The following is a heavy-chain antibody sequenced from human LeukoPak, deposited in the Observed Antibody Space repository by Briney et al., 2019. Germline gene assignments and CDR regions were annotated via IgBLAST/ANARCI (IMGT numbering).Heavy chain of an antibody. CDR2: INPNSGGT. V-gene: IGHV1-2*02. CDR1: GYTFTGYY. D-gene: IGHD1-26*01. J-gene: IGHJ4*02. CDR3: ARGGSGSYAVYFDY. Sequence: ASVKVSCKASGYTFTGYYMHWVRQAPGQGLEWMGWINPNSGGTNYAQKFQGRVTMTRDTSISTAYMELRSLRSDDTAVYYCARGGSGSYAVYFDYWGQGTLVTVSS.